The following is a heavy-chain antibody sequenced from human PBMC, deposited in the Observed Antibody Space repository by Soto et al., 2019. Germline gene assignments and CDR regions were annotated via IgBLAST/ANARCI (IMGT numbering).Heavy chain of an antibody. CDR3: TRVCVGRRCDCDP. CDR1: GFNLSGSA. D-gene: IGHD2-21*01. Sequence: EVQLVQSGGGLVQPGGSLKLSCVASGFNLSGSAIHWVRQASGRGLEWVGRITSKANNYATSSAESVKGRFAISRDDSKNTAYLQMNSLTTDDSAVYFCTRVCVGRRCDCDPWGQGTLVTVSS. J-gene: IGHJ5*02. V-gene: IGHV3-73*01. CDR2: ITSKANNYAT.